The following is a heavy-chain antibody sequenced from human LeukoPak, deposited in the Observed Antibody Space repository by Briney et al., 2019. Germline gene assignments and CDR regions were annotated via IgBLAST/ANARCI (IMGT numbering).Heavy chain of an antibody. D-gene: IGHD2/OR15-2a*01. J-gene: IGHJ4*02. V-gene: IGHV4-30-4*01. CDR3: ASVILPENYFDN. CDR2: IYYSGRT. Sequence: SQTLSLTCAVSGGSFSSGDYYWSWIRQPPGMGLEWIGYIYYSGRTYYNPSLKSRLTISVDTSKKQFSLKLSSVTAADTAVYYCASVILPENYFDNWGQGTLVTVSS. CDR1: GGSFSSGDYY.